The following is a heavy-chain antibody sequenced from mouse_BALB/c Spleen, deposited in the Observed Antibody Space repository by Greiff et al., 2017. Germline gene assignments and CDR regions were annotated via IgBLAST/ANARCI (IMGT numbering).Heavy chain of an antibody. CDR3: NDGSSSRFDY. Sequence: VQLQQSGAELVRSGASVKLSCTASGFNIKDYYMHWVKQRPEQGLEWIGWIDPENGDTEYAPKFQGKATMTADTSSNTAYLQLSSLTSEDTAVYYCNDGSSSRFDYWGQGTTLTVSS. CDR1: GFNIKDYY. D-gene: IGHD1-1*01. J-gene: IGHJ2*01. CDR2: IDPENGDT. V-gene: IGHV14-4*02.